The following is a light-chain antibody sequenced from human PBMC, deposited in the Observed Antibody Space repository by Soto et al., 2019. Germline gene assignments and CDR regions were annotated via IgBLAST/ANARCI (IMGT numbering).Light chain of an antibody. V-gene: IGLV3-21*04. Sequence: SYELTQPPSVSVAPGKTARITCGGNNSGSKSVHWYQQKPGQAPVLVIYYDSDRPSGSPERFSGSNSGNTATLTIRRVEAGDEDDYYCQVWDSSSDHVVFGGGTKLTVL. CDR2: YDS. CDR1: NSGSKS. J-gene: IGLJ2*01. CDR3: QVWDSSSDHVV.